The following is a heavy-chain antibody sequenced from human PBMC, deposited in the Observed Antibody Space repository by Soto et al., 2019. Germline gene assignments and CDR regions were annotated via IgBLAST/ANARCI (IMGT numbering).Heavy chain of an antibody. D-gene: IGHD3-3*01. J-gene: IGHJ1*01. CDR2: ISYDGSNK. Sequence: QVQLVESGGGVVQPGRSLRLSCAASGFTFSSYGMHWVRQAPGKGLEWVAVISYDGSNKYYADSVKGRFTISRDNSKNALYLQMDSQRAEETAVYYCAKVYGWRGYDGYFQHWGQGTLVTVSS. CDR3: AKVYGWRGYDGYFQH. V-gene: IGHV3-30*18. CDR1: GFTFSSYG.